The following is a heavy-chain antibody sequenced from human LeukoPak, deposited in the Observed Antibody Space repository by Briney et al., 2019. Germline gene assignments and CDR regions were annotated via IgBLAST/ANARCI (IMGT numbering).Heavy chain of an antibody. D-gene: IGHD3-10*01. V-gene: IGHV4-39*02. J-gene: IGHJ3*02. CDR3: ARDSGITMVRGPGAFDI. CDR2: IYYSGST. CDR1: GGSISSSSYY. Sequence: SETLSLTCTVSGGSISSSSYYWGWIRQPPGKGLEWIGSIYYSGSTYYNPSLKSRVTISVDTSKNQFSLKLSSVTAADTAVYYCARDSGITMVRGPGAFDIWGQGTMVTVSS.